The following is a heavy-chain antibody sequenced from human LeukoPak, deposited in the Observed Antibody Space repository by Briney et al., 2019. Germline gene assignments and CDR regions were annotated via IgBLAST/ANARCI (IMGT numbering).Heavy chain of an antibody. CDR3: ARGGKYSSGWYAGY. Sequence: PSQTLSLTCAVSGGSISSGGYSWSWIRQPPGKGLEWIGYIYHSGSTYYNPSLKSRVTISVDRSKSQFSLKLSSVTAADTAVYYCARGGKYSSGWYAGYWGQGTLVTVSS. V-gene: IGHV4-30-2*01. D-gene: IGHD6-19*01. CDR2: IYHSGST. J-gene: IGHJ4*02. CDR1: GGSISSGGYS.